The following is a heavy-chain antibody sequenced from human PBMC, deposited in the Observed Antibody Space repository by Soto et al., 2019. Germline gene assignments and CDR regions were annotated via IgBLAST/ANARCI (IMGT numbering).Heavy chain of an antibody. CDR1: GYTFTSYD. CDR3: ARRSPYYDYIWGSYPDDY. V-gene: IGHV1-8*01. D-gene: IGHD3-16*02. Sequence: QVQLVQSGAEVKQPGASVKVSCKASGYTFTSYDINWVRQATGQGLEWMGWMNPNSGNTGYAQKFQGRVTMTRNTSISTAYMELSSLRSEDTAVYYCARRSPYYDYIWGSYPDDYWGQGTLVTVSS. CDR2: MNPNSGNT. J-gene: IGHJ4*02.